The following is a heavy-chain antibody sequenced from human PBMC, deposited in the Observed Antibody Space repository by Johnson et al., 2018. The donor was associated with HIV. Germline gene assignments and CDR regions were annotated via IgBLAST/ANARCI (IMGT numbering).Heavy chain of an antibody. J-gene: IGHJ3*02. V-gene: IGHV3-23*04. D-gene: IGHD6-19*01. CDR2: ISGSGAIT. Sequence: VQVVESGGGLVQTGGSLGLSCSASGFTFNSYAMTWVRQAPGKGLEWVSTISGSGAITYYADSVKGRFTISRDNSKNKLYLQTNSLRVEDTAVYYCARDREYGLAWGWAFDIWGQGKMVTVSS. CDR1: GFTFNSYA. CDR3: ARDREYGLAWGWAFDI.